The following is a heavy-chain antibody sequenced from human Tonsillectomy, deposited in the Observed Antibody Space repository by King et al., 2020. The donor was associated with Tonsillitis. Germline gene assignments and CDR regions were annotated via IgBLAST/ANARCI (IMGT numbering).Heavy chain of an antibody. V-gene: IGHV3-23*04. J-gene: IGHJ4*02. CDR3: ATGSGYYSIHYFDY. CDR1: GFPLRSYA. D-gene: IGHD3-22*01. CDR2: ISGSGGNT. Sequence: EVQLVESGGGLVQPGGSLRLSCAASGFPLRSYAMSWVRQAPGKGLEWVSAISGSGGNTYYADSVKGRFTISRDNSKNTLYLQMNSLRVEDTAVYYCATGSGYYSIHYFDYWGRGTLVTVSS.